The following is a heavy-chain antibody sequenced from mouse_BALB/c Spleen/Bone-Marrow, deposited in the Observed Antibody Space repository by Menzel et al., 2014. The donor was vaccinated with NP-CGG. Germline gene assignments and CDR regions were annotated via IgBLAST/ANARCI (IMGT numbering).Heavy chain of an antibody. D-gene: IGHD4-1*01. Sequence: VQMQQSGAELVKPGASVKLSCTASGFNIKDTYMHWVKQRPEQGLEWIGRIDPANGNTKYDPKFQGKATITADTSSNTAYLQLSSLTSEDTAVYYCARWEYYAMDYWGQGTSVTVSS. J-gene: IGHJ4*01. CDR1: GFNIKDTY. CDR3: ARWEYYAMDY. CDR2: IDPANGNT. V-gene: IGHV14-3*02.